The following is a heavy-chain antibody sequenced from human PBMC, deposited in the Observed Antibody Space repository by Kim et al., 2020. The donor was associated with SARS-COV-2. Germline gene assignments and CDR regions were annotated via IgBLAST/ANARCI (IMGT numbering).Heavy chain of an antibody. V-gene: IGHV3-23*01. Sequence: GGSLRLSCAASGLTFSNYAMNWVRQAPGKGLEWVSAISGSGGSIYYADFVKGRFTISRDNSKNTLYLQMNRLRAEDTAVYYCAKEGGWELPGGPHPPDAFDIWGQGTMVTVSS. CDR2: ISGSGGSI. D-gene: IGHD1-26*01. CDR3: AKEGGWELPGGPHPPDAFDI. CDR1: GLTFSNYA. J-gene: IGHJ3*02.